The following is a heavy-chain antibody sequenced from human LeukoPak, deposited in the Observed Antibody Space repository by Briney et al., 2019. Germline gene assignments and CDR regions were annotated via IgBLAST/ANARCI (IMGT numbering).Heavy chain of an antibody. J-gene: IGHJ5*02. CDR3: ARSDGSGKNWFDP. CDR1: GDSVSSNIAA. CDR2: TYYRSKRYN. Sequence: SQTLSLTCAISGDSVSSNIAAWSWIRQSPSRGLEWLGRTYYRSKRYNDYAVSVKSRITINSDTSKNHFSLQLNSVTPDDTAVYYCARSDGSGKNWFDPWGQGTLVTVSS. V-gene: IGHV6-1*01. D-gene: IGHD3-22*01.